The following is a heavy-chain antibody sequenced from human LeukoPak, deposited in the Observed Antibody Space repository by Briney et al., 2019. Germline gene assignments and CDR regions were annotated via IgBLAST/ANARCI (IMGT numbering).Heavy chain of an antibody. CDR2: ISYDGSNK. D-gene: IGHD1-26*01. CDR3: ARGAMGAGLQNDP. V-gene: IGHV3-30*03. J-gene: IGHJ5*02. CDR1: GFTFSSYG. Sequence: GGSLRLSCAASGFTFSSYGMHWVRQAPGKGLEWVAVISYDGSNKYYADSVKGRFTISRDNSKNTLYLQMNSLRAGDTAVYYCARGAMGAGLQNDPWGQGTLVTVSS.